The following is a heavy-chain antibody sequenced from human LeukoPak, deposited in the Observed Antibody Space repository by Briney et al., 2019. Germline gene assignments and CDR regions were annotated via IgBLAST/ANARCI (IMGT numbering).Heavy chain of an antibody. D-gene: IGHD3-22*01. CDR1: GFTFSGYA. J-gene: IGHJ4*02. CDR3: ATMIVVVINMGTFDY. CDR2: ISSNGGST. V-gene: IGHV3-64D*06. Sequence: PGESLRLSCSASGFTFSGYAMHWVLQAPGKGLEYVSAISSNGGSTYYADSVKGRFTISRDNSKNTLYPQMSSLRAEDTAVYYCATMIVVVINMGTFDYWGQGTLVTVSS.